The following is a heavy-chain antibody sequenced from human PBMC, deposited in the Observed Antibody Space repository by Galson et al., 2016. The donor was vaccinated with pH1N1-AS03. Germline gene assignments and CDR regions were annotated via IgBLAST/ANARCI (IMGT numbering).Heavy chain of an antibody. CDR3: ARELKEATIAFYYYGMDV. CDR2: INPSGGGT. D-gene: IGHD5-24*01. V-gene: IGHV1-46*01. CDR1: GYSFTNYY. Sequence: SVKVSCKASGYSFTNYYIHWVRQAPGQGLEWMGIINPSGGGTSYSQKLQGRVTMTRDSSTGTVYMELSSLTSEDTALYYCARELKEATIAFYYYGMDVWGQGTSFTVPS. J-gene: IGHJ6*02.